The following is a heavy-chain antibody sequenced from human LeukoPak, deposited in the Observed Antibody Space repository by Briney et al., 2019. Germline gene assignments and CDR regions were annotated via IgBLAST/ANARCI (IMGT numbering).Heavy chain of an antibody. CDR1: GFTFSSYG. CDR2: ISSSSSYI. D-gene: IGHD3-10*01. J-gene: IGHJ6*03. V-gene: IGHV3-21*01. Sequence: KSGGSLRLSCAASGFTFSSYGMSWVRQAPGKGLEWVSSISSSSSYIYYADSVKGRFTISRDNAKNSLYLQMNSLRAEDTAVYYCARGDGSGSYYRYYYYYYYMDVWGKGTTVTVSS. CDR3: ARGDGSGSYYRYYYYYYYMDV.